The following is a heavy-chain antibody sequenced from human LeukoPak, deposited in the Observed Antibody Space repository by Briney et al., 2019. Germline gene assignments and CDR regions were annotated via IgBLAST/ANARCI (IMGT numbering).Heavy chain of an antibody. D-gene: IGHD4-17*01. CDR3: ARDYDYGAVDY. CDR2: INAGNGNT. Sequence: GASVKVSCTASGYTFTSYAMHWVRQAPGQRLEWMGWINAGNGNTKYSQKFQGRVTITRDTSASTAYMELSSLRSEDTAVYYCARDYDYGAVDYWGQGTLVTVSS. J-gene: IGHJ4*02. V-gene: IGHV1-3*01. CDR1: GYTFTSYA.